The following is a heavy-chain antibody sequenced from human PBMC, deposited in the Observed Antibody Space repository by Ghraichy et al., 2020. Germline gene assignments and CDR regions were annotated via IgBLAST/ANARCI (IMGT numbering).Heavy chain of an antibody. D-gene: IGHD1-1*01. J-gene: IGHJ5*02. CDR1: GFTFSTYS. V-gene: IGHV3-21*01. CDR2: IGSRTSYI. CDR3: TRVVTGRTNWFDP. Sequence: GGSLRLSCAASGFTFSTYSMTWVRQAPGKGLEWVSSIGSRTSYIYHADSVKGRFTISRDDATNSLYLQMNNLRVEDTALYYCTRVVTGRTNWFDPWGQGTLVTVSS.